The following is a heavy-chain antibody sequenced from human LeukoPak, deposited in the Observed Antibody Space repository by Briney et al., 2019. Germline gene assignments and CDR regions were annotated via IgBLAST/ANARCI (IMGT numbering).Heavy chain of an antibody. Sequence: GGSLRLSCAASGFTFSSTWMTWVRQVPGKGLEWVANIKQDGSEKYYVDSVKGRFTTSKDNAKNSLYLQMSSLRAEDTAVYYCARYYNPDYWGQGTLVTVSS. CDR2: IKQDGSEK. D-gene: IGHD3-10*01. CDR1: GFTFSSTW. CDR3: ARYYNPDY. V-gene: IGHV3-7*01. J-gene: IGHJ4*02.